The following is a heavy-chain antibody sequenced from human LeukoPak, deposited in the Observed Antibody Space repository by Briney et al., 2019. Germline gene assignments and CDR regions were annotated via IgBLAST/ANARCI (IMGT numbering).Heavy chain of an antibody. J-gene: IGHJ6*03. CDR3: ARAGTRKVRNYYYYYMDV. CDR2: ISAYNGNT. Sequence: ASVKVSCKASGYTFTSYGISWVRQAPGQGLEWMGWISAYNGNTNYAQKLQGRVTMTTDTSTSTAYMELRSLRSDDTAVYYCARAGTRKVRNYYYYYMDVWGKGTTVTVSS. V-gene: IGHV1-18*01. CDR1: GYTFTSYG. D-gene: IGHD3-10*01.